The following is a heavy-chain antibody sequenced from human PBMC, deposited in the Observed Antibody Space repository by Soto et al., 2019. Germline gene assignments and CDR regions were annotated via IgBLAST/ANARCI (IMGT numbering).Heavy chain of an antibody. CDR2: INPSGRT. J-gene: IGHJ5*02. Sequence: SETLSLTCVVSGDSFRAYYWSCIRQSPGVGLEWIGEINPSGRTEYNPSLRGRVTLSIDTSKNQFALTLGTMTAADTAVYYCARTRNRGFDAWGQGTLVTVSS. V-gene: IGHV4-34*01. CDR1: GDSFRAYY. D-gene: IGHD1-1*01. CDR3: ARTRNRGFDA.